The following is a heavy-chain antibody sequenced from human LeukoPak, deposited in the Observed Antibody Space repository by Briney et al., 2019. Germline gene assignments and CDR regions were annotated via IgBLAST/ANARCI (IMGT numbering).Heavy chain of an antibody. CDR1: GFIVSIKY. D-gene: IGHD5-24*01. Sequence: PGGPLRLPCAACGFIVSIKYMNGARQAPGKGLEGVSYISSSGSTIYYADTVKGRFTISRDNAKNSLYLQMNSLRAEDTAVYYCARDRRATTPRGWYYYGMDVWGQGTTVTVSS. CDR2: ISSSGSTI. CDR3: ARDRRATTPRGWYYYGMDV. J-gene: IGHJ6*02. V-gene: IGHV3-48*03.